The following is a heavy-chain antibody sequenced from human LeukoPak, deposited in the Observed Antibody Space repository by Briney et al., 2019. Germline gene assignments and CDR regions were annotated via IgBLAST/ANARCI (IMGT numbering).Heavy chain of an antibody. CDR2: IGISSNKI. J-gene: IGHJ4*02. V-gene: IGHV3-21*04. CDR1: GFTLRSYT. Sequence: GGSLRLSCAASGFTLRSYTMNWVRQAPGKGLEWVSSIGISSNKIYYADSVKGRFIISRDNAKSSLYLQMNSLRAEDTAVYYCAREGTYYYGSGSYSRRYYFDYWGQGTLVTVSS. D-gene: IGHD3-10*01. CDR3: AREGTYYYGSGSYSRRYYFDY.